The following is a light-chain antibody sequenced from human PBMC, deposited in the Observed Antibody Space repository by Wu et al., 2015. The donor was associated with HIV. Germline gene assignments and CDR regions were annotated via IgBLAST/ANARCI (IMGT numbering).Light chain of an antibody. J-gene: IGKJ5*01. V-gene: IGKV3-20*01. CDR2: DAS. Sequence: IVLTQSPGTLSLSAGERVTLSCRASQSVSSSYLAWYQQKPGQAPRLLIYDASNRATGIPDRFSGSGSGTDFTLTISRLEPEDFAVYYCQQYGSSPPVTFGQGTRLEIK. CDR1: QSVSSSY. CDR3: QQYGSSPPVT.